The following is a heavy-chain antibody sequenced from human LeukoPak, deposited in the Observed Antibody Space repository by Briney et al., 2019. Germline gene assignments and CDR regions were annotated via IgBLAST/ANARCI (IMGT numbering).Heavy chain of an antibody. V-gene: IGHV3-30*18. J-gene: IGHJ4*02. Sequence: GGSLRLSCAASGFTFSSFGMHWVRQAPGKGLECVAVISHDGSSKYYADSVKGRFTISRDNSKKTLYLQMNSLRAEDTAVYYCAKRMGPSIAATDLDYWGQGTLVTVSS. CDR2: ISHDGSSK. CDR1: GFTFSSFG. CDR3: AKRMGPSIAATDLDY. D-gene: IGHD6-13*01.